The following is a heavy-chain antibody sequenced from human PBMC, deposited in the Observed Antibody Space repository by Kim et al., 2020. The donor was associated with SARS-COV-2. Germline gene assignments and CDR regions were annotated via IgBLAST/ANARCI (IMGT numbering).Heavy chain of an antibody. Sequence: GGSLRLSCAASGFTFSSYAMSWVRQAPGKGLEWVSAISGSGGSTYYADSVKGRFTISRDNSKNTLYLQMNSLRAEDTAVYYCAKAGLRLGELSSTRNYYFDYWGQGTLVTVSS. J-gene: IGHJ4*02. CDR3: AKAGLRLGELSSTRNYYFDY. D-gene: IGHD3-16*02. V-gene: IGHV3-23*01. CDR2: ISGSGGST. CDR1: GFTFSSYA.